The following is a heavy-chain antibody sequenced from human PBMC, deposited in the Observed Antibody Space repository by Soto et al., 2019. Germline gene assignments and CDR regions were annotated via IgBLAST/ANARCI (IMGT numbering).Heavy chain of an antibody. CDR2: ISAYNGNT. V-gene: IGHV1-18*04. CDR1: GYTFTSYG. CDR3: ARDTRESATHCAGDCYFDY. D-gene: IGHD2-21*02. Sequence: ASVKVSCKASGYTFTSYGISWVRQAPGQGLEWMGWISAYNGNTNYAQKLQGRVTMTTDTSTSTAYMELRSLRSDDTAVYYCARDTRESATHCAGDCYFDYWGQGTLATVSS. J-gene: IGHJ4*02.